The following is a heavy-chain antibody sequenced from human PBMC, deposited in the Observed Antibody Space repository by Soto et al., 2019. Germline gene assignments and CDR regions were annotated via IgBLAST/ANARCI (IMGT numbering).Heavy chain of an antibody. CDR3: AKLLPSSSWPKTFDY. CDR2: ISYDGSNK. Sequence: PGGSLRLSCAASGFTFSSYGMHWVRQAPGKGLEWVAVISYDGSNKYYADSVKGRFTISRDNSKNTLYLQMNSLRAEDTAVYYCAKLLPSSSWPKTFDYSGQGTLVTVSS. V-gene: IGHV3-30*18. D-gene: IGHD6-13*01. J-gene: IGHJ4*02. CDR1: GFTFSSYG.